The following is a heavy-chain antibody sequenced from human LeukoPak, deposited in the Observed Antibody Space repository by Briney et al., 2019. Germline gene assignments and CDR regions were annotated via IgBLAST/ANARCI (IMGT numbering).Heavy chain of an antibody. D-gene: IGHD3-16*02. CDR2: INHSGST. J-gene: IGHJ4*02. Sequence: SETLSLTCAVYGGSFSGYYWSWIRQPPGKGLEWIGEINHSGSTNYNPSLKSRVTISVDTSKTQFSLQLRSVTAADTAVYYCARGMARLGELSLPPYFDYWGQGTLVTVSS. CDR1: GGSFSGYY. CDR3: ARGMARLGELSLPPYFDY. V-gene: IGHV4-34*01.